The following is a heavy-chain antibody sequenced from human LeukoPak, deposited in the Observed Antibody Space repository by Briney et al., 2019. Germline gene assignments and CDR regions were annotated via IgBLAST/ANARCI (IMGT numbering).Heavy chain of an antibody. V-gene: IGHV4-39*01. CDR2: IYYSGST. D-gene: IGHD2/OR15-2a*01. Sequence: SETLSLTCTVSGGSISSSSYYWGWIRQPPGKGLEWIGSIYYSGSTYYNPSLKSRVTISVDTSKNQFSLKLSSVTAADTAVYYCARRFYGDYWGQGTLVTVSS. J-gene: IGHJ4*02. CDR3: ARRFYGDY. CDR1: GGSISSSSYY.